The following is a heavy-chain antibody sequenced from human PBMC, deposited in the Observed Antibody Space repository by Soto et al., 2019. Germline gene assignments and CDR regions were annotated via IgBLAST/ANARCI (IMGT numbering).Heavy chain of an antibody. Sequence: ASVKVSCKTSGYTFTTYVTHWVRQAPGQSLEWMGWIHAGTGNTKTSPNLQDRVTITRDTSASTAYMELSSLRSEDTAVYYCARSFFGPNLVATGDYFDHWGQGTLVTVSS. CDR2: IHAGTGNT. CDR3: ARSFFGPNLVATGDYFDH. D-gene: IGHD5-12*01. V-gene: IGHV1-3*01. CDR1: GYTFTTYV. J-gene: IGHJ4*02.